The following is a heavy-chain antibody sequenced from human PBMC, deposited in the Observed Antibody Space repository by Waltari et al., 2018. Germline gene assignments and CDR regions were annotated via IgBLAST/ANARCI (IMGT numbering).Heavy chain of an antibody. J-gene: IGHJ6*03. CDR1: DYSISSDYY. D-gene: IGHD3-10*01. CDR3: ARVGFGELIFNSLYYYYYMDV. Sequence: QVQLQESGPGLVKPSETLSLTCAVSDYSISSDYYWGWIRQPPGKGLEWIGSIYHSGSTSYNPSLKSRVTISVDTSKNQFSLKLNSVTAADTAVYYCARVGFGELIFNSLYYYYYMDVWGKGTTVTVSS. CDR2: IYHSGST. V-gene: IGHV4-38-2*01.